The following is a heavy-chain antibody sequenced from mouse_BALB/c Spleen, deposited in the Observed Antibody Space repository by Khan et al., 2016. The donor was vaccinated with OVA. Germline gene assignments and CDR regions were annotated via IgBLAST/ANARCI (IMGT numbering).Heavy chain of an antibody. CDR2: INTYTGEP. CDR1: GYSFTNYG. Sequence: QIQLVQSGPELKKPGETVKISCKASGYSFTNYGMNWVKQSPGKALKWMGWINTYTGEPTYADDFKGRFAFSLETSASTAYLQINNLKNEDTATYFCARPPYFSYTRDHWGQGTSVTVAS. D-gene: IGHD2-10*01. J-gene: IGHJ4*01. V-gene: IGHV9-3-1*01. CDR3: ARPPYFSYTRDH.